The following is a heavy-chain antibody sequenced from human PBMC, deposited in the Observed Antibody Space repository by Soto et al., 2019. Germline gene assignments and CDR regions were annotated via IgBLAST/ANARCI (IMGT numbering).Heavy chain of an antibody. CDR3: ARRGSGWFFDY. Sequence: QLQLQESGPGLVKPSETLSLICTVSGGSISSSGYYWGWIRQPPGKGLEWIGSMHYSGSTYYNPSLNSRVTISPDTSNNQFALTLNSVTASDTAVYYCARRGSGWFFDYWGQGTLVTVSS. J-gene: IGHJ4*02. CDR2: MHYSGST. V-gene: IGHV4-39*01. CDR1: GGSISSSGYY. D-gene: IGHD6-19*01.